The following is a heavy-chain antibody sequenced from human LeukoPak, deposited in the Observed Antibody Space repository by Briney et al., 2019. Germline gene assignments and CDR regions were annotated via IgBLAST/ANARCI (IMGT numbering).Heavy chain of an antibody. J-gene: IGHJ4*02. CDR3: AKELGDYDILTEFDY. CDR1: GFPFSSYV. Sequence: PGRSLRLSCAASGFPFSSYVMHWVRQAPGKGLEWVTLISNDGSDNYYAGSAKGRFTISRDNSKNTLYLQINSLRAEDTAVYYCAKELGDYDILTEFDYWGQGTLVTVSS. V-gene: IGHV3-30*04. D-gene: IGHD3-9*01. CDR2: ISNDGSDN.